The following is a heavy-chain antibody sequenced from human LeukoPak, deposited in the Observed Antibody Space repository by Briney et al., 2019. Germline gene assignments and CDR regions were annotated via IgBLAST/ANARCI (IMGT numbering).Heavy chain of an antibody. D-gene: IGHD2-2*01. CDR2: IIPIFGTA. CDR3: AVDYCSSTSCLKRRNWFDP. Sequence: SVKVSCKASGGTFSSYAISWVRQAPGQGLEWMGGIIPIFGTANYAQKFQGRVTITADESTSTAYMELSSLRSEDTAVYYCAVDYCSSTSCLKRRNWFDPWGQGTLVTVSS. V-gene: IGHV1-69*01. CDR1: GGTFSSYA. J-gene: IGHJ5*02.